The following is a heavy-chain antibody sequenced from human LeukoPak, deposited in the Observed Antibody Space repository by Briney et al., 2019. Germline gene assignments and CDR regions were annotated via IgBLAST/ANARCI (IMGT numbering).Heavy chain of an antibody. J-gene: IGHJ5*02. Sequence: SESLSLTCTVSGGSISSGDYSWSWIRPPPGKGLEWIGYIYYSGSTYYNPSLKSRVTFSVDTSKNQFSLKLNSVTAADTAVYYCARWGLVITSGFDPWGQGTLVTVSS. D-gene: IGHD3-9*01. CDR1: GGSISSGDYS. V-gene: IGHV4-30-4*01. CDR3: ARWGLVITSGFDP. CDR2: IYYSGST.